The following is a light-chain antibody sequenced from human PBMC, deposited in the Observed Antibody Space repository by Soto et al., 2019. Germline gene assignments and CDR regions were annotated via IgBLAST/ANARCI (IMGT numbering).Light chain of an antibody. CDR2: GAS. J-gene: IGKJ2*01. V-gene: IGKV3-20*01. CDR1: QSVRSSY. Sequence: EIVLTQSPGTLSLSPGERATLSCRASQSVRSSYLAWFQQKPGQAPRLLIYGASSRATGIPDSFSGSESGTDFTLTISRLEPEDFAVYYCQQYGSTPKTFGQGTKLEIK. CDR3: QQYGSTPKT.